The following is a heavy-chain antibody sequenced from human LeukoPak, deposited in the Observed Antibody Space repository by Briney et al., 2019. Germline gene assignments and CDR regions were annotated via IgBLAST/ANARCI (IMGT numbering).Heavy chain of an antibody. V-gene: IGHV3-33*01. CDR1: GFTFSSYG. Sequence: PGRSLRLSCAASGFTFSSYGMHWVRQAPGKGLEWVAVIWYDGSNKYYADSVKGRFTISRDNSKNTLYLQMNSLRAEDTAVYYCAREQWLVSFDYWGQGTLVTVPS. D-gene: IGHD6-19*01. J-gene: IGHJ4*02. CDR2: IWYDGSNK. CDR3: AREQWLVSFDY.